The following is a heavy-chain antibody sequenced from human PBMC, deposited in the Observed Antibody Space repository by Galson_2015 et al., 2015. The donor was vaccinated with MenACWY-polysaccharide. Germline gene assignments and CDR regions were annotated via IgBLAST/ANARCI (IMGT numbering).Heavy chain of an antibody. J-gene: IGHJ4*02. CDR2: MTTDSIYI. CDR3: LRATGTSLPGSPSDY. Sequence: SLRISCAASGFSFSTFDMTWVRQAPGKGLEWVSSMTTDSIYIYYADSVKGRFTMSRDNAKNSLFLQMSSLRVEDTAVYYCLRATGTSLPGSPSDYWGQGTLVTVSS. CDR1: GFSFSTFD. V-gene: IGHV3-21*01. D-gene: IGHD1-7*01.